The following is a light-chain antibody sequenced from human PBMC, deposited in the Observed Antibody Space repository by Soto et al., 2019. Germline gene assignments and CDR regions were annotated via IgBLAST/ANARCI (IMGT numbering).Light chain of an antibody. Sequence: DIQMTQSPSSLSASVGDRVTITCQASQHISNYLNWYQKKPGEAPVLLIYDASNLQTGVPSRFSGIGSGTDFTFTITSLQPEDIGTYYCQQYDNLPITFGGGTKVEFK. V-gene: IGKV1-33*01. CDR2: DAS. CDR1: QHISNY. J-gene: IGKJ4*01. CDR3: QQYDNLPIT.